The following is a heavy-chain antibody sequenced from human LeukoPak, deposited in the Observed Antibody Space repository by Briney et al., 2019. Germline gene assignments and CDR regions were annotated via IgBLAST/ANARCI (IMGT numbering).Heavy chain of an antibody. CDR1: GFTFSNYA. J-gene: IGHJ4*02. Sequence: GGSLRLSCAASGFTFSNYARMWGRQAPGKRLEWVSSITGSGDGTYYADSVRGRFTISRDNSENTLYLQLNSLRAEDTAVYFCVKGFVHPTYYFDYWGQGTLVTVSS. V-gene: IGHV3-23*01. D-gene: IGHD3-10*01. CDR3: VKGFVHPTYYFDY. CDR2: ITGSGDGT.